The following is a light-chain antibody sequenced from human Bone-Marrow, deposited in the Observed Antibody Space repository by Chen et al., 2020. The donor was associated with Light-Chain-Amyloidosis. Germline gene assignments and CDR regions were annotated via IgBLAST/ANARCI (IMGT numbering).Light chain of an antibody. CDR2: RNN. Sequence: QSVLTQPPAESGTPGQRVTITRSGSSSNIGSNYVYWYQQLPGTDPKLLISRNNQRPSGVPDRFSGSKSGTSASLAISGLRSADEADYYCAAWDDSLSGWVFGGGTKLTVL. CDR3: AAWDDSLSGWV. CDR1: SSNIGSNY. V-gene: IGLV1-47*01. J-gene: IGLJ3*02.